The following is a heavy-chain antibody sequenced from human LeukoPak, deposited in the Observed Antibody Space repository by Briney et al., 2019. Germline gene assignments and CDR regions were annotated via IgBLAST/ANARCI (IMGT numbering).Heavy chain of an antibody. CDR2: ISSSSSYI. CDR1: GFTFSSYS. D-gene: IGHD6-13*01. V-gene: IGHV3-21*01. J-gene: IGHJ4*02. Sequence: GGSLRLSCVASGFTFSSYSMNWVRQAPGKGLEWVSSISSSSSYIYYADSVKGRFTISRDNAKNSLYLQMNSLRAEDTAVYYCARAAYSSSWYDYWGQGTLVTVSS. CDR3: ARAAYSSSWYDY.